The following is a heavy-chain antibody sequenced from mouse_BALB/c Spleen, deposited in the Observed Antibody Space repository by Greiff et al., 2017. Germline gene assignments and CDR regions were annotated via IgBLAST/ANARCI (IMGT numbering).Heavy chain of an antibody. Sequence: VQLQQSGPELVKPGASVQIPCKASGYTFTDYNMDWVKQSHGKSLEWIGDINPNNGGTIYNQKFKGKAPLTVDKSSSTAYMELRSLTSEDTAVYYFARNDYPWFAYWGQGTLVTVSA. CDR2: INPNNGGT. CDR1: GYTFTDYN. CDR3: ARNDYPWFAY. J-gene: IGHJ3*01. D-gene: IGHD2-4*01. V-gene: IGHV1-18*01.